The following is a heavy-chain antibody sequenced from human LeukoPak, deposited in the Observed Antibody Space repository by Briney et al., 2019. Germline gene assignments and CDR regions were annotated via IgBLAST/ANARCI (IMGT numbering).Heavy chain of an antibody. D-gene: IGHD3-22*01. Sequence: SETLSLTCTVSGGSISSSSYYWGWIRQPPGKGLEWIGSIYYSGSTYYNPSLKSRVTISVDTSKNRFSLKLSSGTAADTAVYYCARDRITKIVVVGAFDYWGQGTLVTVSS. CDR1: GGSISSSSYY. CDR2: IYYSGST. CDR3: ARDRITKIVVVGAFDY. V-gene: IGHV4-39*07. J-gene: IGHJ4*02.